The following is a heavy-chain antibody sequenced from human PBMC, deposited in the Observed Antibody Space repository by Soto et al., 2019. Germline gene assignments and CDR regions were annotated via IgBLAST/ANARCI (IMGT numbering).Heavy chain of an antibody. CDR2: ISAYNGNT. CDR3: ARDSETMVRGVIITNWFDP. Sequence: ASVKVSCKASGYTFTSYGISWVRQAPGQGLEWMGWISAYNGNTNYAQKLQGRVTMTTDTSTSTAYMELRSLRSDDTAVYYCARDSETMVRGVIITNWFDPWGQGTLVTVPQ. D-gene: IGHD3-10*01. J-gene: IGHJ5*02. V-gene: IGHV1-18*01. CDR1: GYTFTSYG.